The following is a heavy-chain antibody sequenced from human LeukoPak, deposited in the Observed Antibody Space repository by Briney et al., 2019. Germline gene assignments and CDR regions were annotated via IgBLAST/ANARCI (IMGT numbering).Heavy chain of an antibody. D-gene: IGHD2-2*01. Sequence: SVKVSCKASGFTFTSSAMQWVRQARGQRLEWIGWIVVGSGNTNYAQKFQERVTITRDMSTSTAYMELSSLRSEDTAVYYCAASVVVVPAATSNYYYYYGMDVWGQGTTVAVSS. CDR2: IVVGSGNT. CDR1: GFTFTSSA. J-gene: IGHJ6*02. CDR3: AASVVVVPAATSNYYYYYGMDV. V-gene: IGHV1-58*02.